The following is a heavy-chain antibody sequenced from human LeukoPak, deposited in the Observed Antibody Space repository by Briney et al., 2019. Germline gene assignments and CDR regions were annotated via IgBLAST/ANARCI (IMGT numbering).Heavy chain of an antibody. Sequence: GGSLRLSCGASGFTFNSYAMNWVRQVPGRGLEWVSGIGPRGGSTYYADSVKGRFSISRDNSRNTLYLQMNTLRAEDTALYYCAKPYGTEAGPGGWNLDLWGRGTLVTVSS. CDR1: GFTFNSYA. V-gene: IGHV3-23*01. CDR2: IGPRGGST. CDR3: AKPYGTEAGPGGWNLDL. J-gene: IGHJ2*01. D-gene: IGHD6-13*01.